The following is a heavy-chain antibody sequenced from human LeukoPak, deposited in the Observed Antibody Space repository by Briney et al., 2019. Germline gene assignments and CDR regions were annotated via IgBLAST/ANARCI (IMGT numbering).Heavy chain of an antibody. Sequence: PGGSLRLSCAASGFTFSSYAMSWVRQGPERGLEWVSTISGSGDSIYHADSVKGRFTISRDNSKNTLYLEVNSLRADDTAIYYCVKNPTHAAAGIYFDCWGQGTLVTVSS. CDR3: VKNPTHAAAGIYFDC. CDR1: GFTFSSYA. V-gene: IGHV3-23*01. CDR2: ISGSGDSI. D-gene: IGHD6-13*01. J-gene: IGHJ4*02.